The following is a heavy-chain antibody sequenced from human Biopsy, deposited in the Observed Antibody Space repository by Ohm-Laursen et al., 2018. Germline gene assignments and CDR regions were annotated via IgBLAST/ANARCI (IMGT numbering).Heavy chain of an antibody. CDR2: ISFYGSGE. V-gene: IGHV3-30*03. Sequence: SSLRLSCSSSGSTFTSYAMHWIRHAPGKGLERVAVISFYGSGEYYADSLQGRFIISRDNPKNTVDPHMNSLRAEDTAVYFCARDGKRWDYSTYFSWHFDLWGRGTLVTVSS. CDR1: GSTFTSYA. D-gene: IGHD4-11*01. CDR3: ARDGKRWDYSTYFSWHFDL. J-gene: IGHJ2*01.